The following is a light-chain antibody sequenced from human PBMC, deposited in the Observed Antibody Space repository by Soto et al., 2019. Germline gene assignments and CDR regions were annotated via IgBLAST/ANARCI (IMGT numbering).Light chain of an antibody. J-gene: IGLJ2*01. Sequence: SYELTQPPSVSVSPGQTARITCSGDALPNQYAYWYQQKPGQAPILVMYKSSERPSGIPERFSGSTSGTTVTLTITGVQAEDEADYYCQSTDSSGTYTIFGGGTKLTVL. CDR3: QSTDSSGTYTI. V-gene: IGLV3-25*03. CDR2: KSS. CDR1: ALPNQY.